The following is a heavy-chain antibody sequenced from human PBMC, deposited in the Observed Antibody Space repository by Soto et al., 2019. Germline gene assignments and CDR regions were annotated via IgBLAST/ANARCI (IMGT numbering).Heavy chain of an antibody. CDR3: ATRADSSGYYYFDY. CDR2: IIPIFGTA. J-gene: IGHJ4*02. CDR1: GGTFSSYA. D-gene: IGHD3-22*01. V-gene: IGHV1-69*01. Sequence: QVQLVQSGAEVKKPGSSVKVSCKASGGTFSSYAISWVRQAPGQGLEWMGGIIPIFGTANYAQKFQGRVTITADESTSTDYMELSSLRSEDTAVYYCATRADSSGYYYFDYWGQGTLVTVSS.